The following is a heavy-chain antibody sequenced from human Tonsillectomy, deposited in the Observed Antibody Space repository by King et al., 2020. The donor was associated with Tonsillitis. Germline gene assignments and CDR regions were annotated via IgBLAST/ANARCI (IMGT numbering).Heavy chain of an antibody. J-gene: IGHJ4*02. Sequence: VQLQESGPGLVKPSETLSLTCAVSGYSISNDYYWGWIRQPPGKGLEWIGSIYHNGSTYYKASLKTRVTISVDSSKNQFSLKLSSVTAADTAVYHCASLGYHDSSGYYYLLDYWGQGILVIVSS. CDR3: ASLGYHDSSGYYYLLDY. D-gene: IGHD3-22*01. V-gene: IGHV4-38-2*01. CDR1: GYSISNDYY. CDR2: IYHNGST.